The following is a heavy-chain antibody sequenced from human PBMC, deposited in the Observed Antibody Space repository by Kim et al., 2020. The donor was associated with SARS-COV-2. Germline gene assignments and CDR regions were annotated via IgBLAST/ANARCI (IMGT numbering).Heavy chain of an antibody. CDR2: IWYDGSNK. D-gene: IGHD3-10*01. J-gene: IGHJ4*02. CDR3: AREMTRGFDY. V-gene: IGHV3-33*01. CDR1: GFTFSSYG. Sequence: GGSLRLSCAASGFTFSSYGMHWVRQAPGKGLEWVALIWYDGSNKYYADSVKGRFTISRDNSKNTLYLQMNSLRVEDTAVYYCAREMTRGFDYWGQGTLVTVSS.